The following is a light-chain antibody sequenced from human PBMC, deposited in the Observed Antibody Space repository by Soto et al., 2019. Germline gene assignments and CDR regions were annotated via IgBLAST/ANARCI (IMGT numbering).Light chain of an antibody. CDR2: GAS. CDR1: QSVSNNY. Sequence: EIVLTQSPGTLSLSPGERATLSCSASQSVSNNYLAWYQQKPGQAPRLLIYGASNRATGIPDRFSGSGSGTDFTLTISRLEPEDFAVYYCQQYGSSFITFGQGTRLEI. V-gene: IGKV3-20*01. J-gene: IGKJ5*01. CDR3: QQYGSSFIT.